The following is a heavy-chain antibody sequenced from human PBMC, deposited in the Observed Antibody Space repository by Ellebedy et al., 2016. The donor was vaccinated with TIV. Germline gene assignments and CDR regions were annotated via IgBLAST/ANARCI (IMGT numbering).Heavy chain of an antibody. Sequence: GGSLRLXXAASGFSFSGYAMSWVRQAPGKGLEWVSAISYNSANTHYADSVKGRFTISRDNAKSSIYLQMNSLRAEDTAVYYCARKQYYYDSGSYGWFDRWGQGTLVTVSS. J-gene: IGHJ5*02. D-gene: IGHD3-10*01. CDR3: ARKQYYYDSGSYGWFDR. CDR1: GFSFSGYA. V-gene: IGHV3-23*01. CDR2: ISYNSANT.